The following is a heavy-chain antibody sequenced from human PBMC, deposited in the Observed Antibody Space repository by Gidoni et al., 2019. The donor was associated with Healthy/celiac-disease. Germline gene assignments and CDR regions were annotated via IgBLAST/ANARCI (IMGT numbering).Heavy chain of an antibody. CDR1: GGSFSGYY. Sequence: QVQLQQWGAGLLKPSETLSLTCAVYGGSFSGYYWSWIRQPPGKGLEWIGEINHSGSTNYNPSLKSRVTISVDTSKNQFSLKLSSVTAADTAVYYCARSRDGYNYPRRWYFDLWGRGTLVTVSS. J-gene: IGHJ2*01. CDR3: ARSRDGYNYPRRWYFDL. CDR2: INHSGST. D-gene: IGHD5-12*01. V-gene: IGHV4-34*01.